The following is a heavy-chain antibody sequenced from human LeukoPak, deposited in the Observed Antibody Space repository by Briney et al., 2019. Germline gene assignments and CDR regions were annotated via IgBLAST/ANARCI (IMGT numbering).Heavy chain of an antibody. V-gene: IGHV3-7*01. CDR1: GFTFSSYW. CDR2: IRDDGSDK. Sequence: GGSLRLSCAASGFTFSSYWMTWVRQAPGKGLEWMANIRDDGSDKYYVDSVKGRFTISRDNAQNTLLLQMDSLRVEDTAVYYCVRHTKRSPGDYWGQGTLVTVST. J-gene: IGHJ4*02. D-gene: IGHD2-8*01. CDR3: VRHTKRSPGDY.